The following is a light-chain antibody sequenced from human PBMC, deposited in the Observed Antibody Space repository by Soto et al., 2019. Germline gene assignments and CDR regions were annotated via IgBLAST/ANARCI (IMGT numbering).Light chain of an antibody. CDR1: QGISSA. CDR2: DAS. Sequence: AIPLTQSPSSLSASVGDRVTITCRASQGISSALAWCQQKPSTTPQLLIYDASSLESGVPSRFSGSGSGTEFTLTLSSLQPEDFATYHSPQFNTYPRTFGQGTKLEIK. J-gene: IGKJ1*01. CDR3: PQFNTYPRT. V-gene: IGKV1-13*02.